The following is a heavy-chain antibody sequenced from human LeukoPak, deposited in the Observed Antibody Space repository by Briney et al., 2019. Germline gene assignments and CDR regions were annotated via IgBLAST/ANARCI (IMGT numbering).Heavy chain of an antibody. CDR2: INQDGTEK. CDR1: GFTFSTYW. J-gene: IGHJ4*02. D-gene: IGHD2/OR15-2a*01. CDR3: ARNMGDY. Sequence: PGGSRTLSCAASGFTFSTYWMTWVRQAPGKGLEWVANINQDGTEKNYVDSVKGRFTISRDNAKNSLYLQMNSLRAEDTAVYYCARNMGDYWGQGTLVTVSS. V-gene: IGHV3-7*04.